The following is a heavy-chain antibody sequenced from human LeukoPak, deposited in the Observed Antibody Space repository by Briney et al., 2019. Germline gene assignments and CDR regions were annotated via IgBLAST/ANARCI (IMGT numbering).Heavy chain of an antibody. J-gene: IGHJ6*03. CDR2: IYTSGST. V-gene: IGHV4-4*09. CDR3: ARVLVSDYYYYYYMDV. D-gene: IGHD3-3*01. CDR1: GGSISSYY. Sequence: SETLSLTCTVSGGSISSYYWSWIQQPPGKGLEWIGYIYTSGSTNYNPSLKSRVTISVDTSKNQFSLKLSSVTAADTAVYYCARVLVSDYYYYYYMDVWGKGTTVTVSS.